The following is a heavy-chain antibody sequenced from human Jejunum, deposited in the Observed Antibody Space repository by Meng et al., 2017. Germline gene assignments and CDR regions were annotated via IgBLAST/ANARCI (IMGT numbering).Heavy chain of an antibody. Sequence: QVHLRQWGTGLLKPSETLSLTCGVYGGSFNSYFWNWIRQPPGKGLEWIGEINQNGRTNYNPSLESRVTISMDKSKKEFSLRLASVTAADTGVYYCARSPAWSSGRYFDYWGQGALVTVSS. CDR3: ARSPAWSSGRYFDY. J-gene: IGHJ4*02. CDR2: INQNGRT. CDR1: GGSFNSYF. D-gene: IGHD6-25*01. V-gene: IGHV4-34*01.